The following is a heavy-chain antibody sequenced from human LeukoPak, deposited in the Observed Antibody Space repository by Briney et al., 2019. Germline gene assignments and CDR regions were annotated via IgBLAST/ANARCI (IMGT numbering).Heavy chain of an antibody. V-gene: IGHV3-30*02. CDR2: IRYDGSNK. Sequence: GGSLRLSCAASGFTFSSYAMSWVRQAPGKGLEWVAFIRYDGSNKYYADSVKGRFTISRDNSKNTLYLQMNSLRAEDTAVYYCAKGTMVRNPENADYWGQGTLVTVSS. D-gene: IGHD3-10*01. J-gene: IGHJ4*02. CDR3: AKGTMVRNPENADY. CDR1: GFTFSSYA.